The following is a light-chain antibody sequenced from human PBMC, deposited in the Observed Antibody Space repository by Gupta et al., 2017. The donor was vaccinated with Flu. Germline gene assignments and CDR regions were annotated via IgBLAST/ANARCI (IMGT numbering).Light chain of an antibody. CDR1: SRHVGGYNY. J-gene: IGLJ3*02. Sequence: SARTQPATASRSPGQSISISCTPTSRHVGGYNYVPWFQHHPGKAPKLMIYAVINRLSGVSNRFSGSKSGNTASLTISGLQAEDEADYYCSSYTSSNSLEFGGGTKLTVL. CDR3: SSYTSSNSLE. V-gene: IGLV2-14*01. CDR2: AVI.